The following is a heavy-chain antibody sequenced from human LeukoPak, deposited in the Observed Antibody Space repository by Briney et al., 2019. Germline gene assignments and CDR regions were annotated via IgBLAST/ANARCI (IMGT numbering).Heavy chain of an antibody. D-gene: IGHD5-18*01. CDR3: ARAVDTAMAPDDAFDI. CDR2: INPNSGGT. Sequence: ASVKVSYKASGYTFTGYYMHWVRQAPGQGLEWMEWINPNSGGTNYAQKFQGWVTMTRDTSISTAYMELSRLRSDDTAVYYCARAVDTAMAPDDAFDIWGQGTMVTVSS. CDR1: GYTFTGYY. J-gene: IGHJ3*02. V-gene: IGHV1-2*04.